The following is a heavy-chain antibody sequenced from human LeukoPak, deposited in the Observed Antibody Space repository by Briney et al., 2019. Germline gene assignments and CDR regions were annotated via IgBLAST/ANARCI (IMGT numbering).Heavy chain of an antibody. Sequence: ASVKVSCKAAGFAFTISGMQLVRQARGQRLGLVGVIVVGSGKTNYAQKSQARVTITRDMSTSTAYMELSRLRSEDTAVYYCAADSSGYSRGARYYYYGMDVWGQGTTVTVSS. CDR3: AADSSGYSRGARYYYYGMDV. D-gene: IGHD3-22*01. CDR2: IVVGSGKT. CDR1: GFAFTISG. J-gene: IGHJ6*02. V-gene: IGHV1-58*02.